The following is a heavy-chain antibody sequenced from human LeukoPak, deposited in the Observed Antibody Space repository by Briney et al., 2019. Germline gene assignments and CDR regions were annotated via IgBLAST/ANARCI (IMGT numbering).Heavy chain of an antibody. V-gene: IGHV3-21*01. D-gene: IGHD6-19*01. Sequence: GGSLRLSCAASGFTFSSYSMNWVRQAPGKGLEWVSSISSSSSYIYYADSVKGRFTISRDNAKNSLYLQMNSLRAEDTAVYYCAVSGWYINSSPGFDYWGQGTLVTVSS. J-gene: IGHJ4*02. CDR2: ISSSSSYI. CDR1: GFTFSSYS. CDR3: AVSGWYINSSPGFDY.